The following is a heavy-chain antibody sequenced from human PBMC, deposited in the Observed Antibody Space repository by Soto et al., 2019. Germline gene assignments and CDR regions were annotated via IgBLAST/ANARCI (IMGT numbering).Heavy chain of an antibody. Sequence: QVQLVQSGAEVKKPGSSVKVSCKASGGTFSSYTISWVRQAPGQGLEWMGRIIPILGIANYAQKFQGRVTITADKSTRTDYMELSRLRSEEPAVYYCASPLTYYYGSGSRDYYYYGMDVWGQGTTVTVSS. CDR2: IIPILGIA. J-gene: IGHJ6*02. CDR3: ASPLTYYYGSGSRDYYYYGMDV. D-gene: IGHD3-10*01. V-gene: IGHV1-69*02. CDR1: GGTFSSYT.